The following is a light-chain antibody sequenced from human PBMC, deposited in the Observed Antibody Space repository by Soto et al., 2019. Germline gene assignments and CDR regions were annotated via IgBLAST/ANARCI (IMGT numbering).Light chain of an antibody. J-gene: IGLJ1*01. CDR2: EVS. CDR1: SSDVGGYNY. CDR3: GYWDSSLSAYV. V-gene: IGLV2-8*01. Sequence: QSVLTQPPSASGSPGQSVTISCTGTSSDVGGYNYVSWYQQHPGKAPKLMIYEVSKRPSGVPDRFSGSKSGNKASLTVSGLQPEDEADYYCGYWDSSLSAYVFGTGTKVTVL.